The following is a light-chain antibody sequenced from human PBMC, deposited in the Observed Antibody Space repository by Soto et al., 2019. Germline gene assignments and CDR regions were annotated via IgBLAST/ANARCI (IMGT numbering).Light chain of an antibody. CDR3: QQYNNWPPRVT. V-gene: IGKV3-15*01. CDR1: QSVSNN. CDR2: GAS. Sequence: EIVMTQSPATLSVSPGERATLSCSASQSVSNNLAWYQQAPGQAPRLLIYGASTRATGIPARFRGSGSGTEVPLTLTRLQSEDFGVYYCQQYNNWPPRVTFGQGTRLEIK. J-gene: IGKJ5*01.